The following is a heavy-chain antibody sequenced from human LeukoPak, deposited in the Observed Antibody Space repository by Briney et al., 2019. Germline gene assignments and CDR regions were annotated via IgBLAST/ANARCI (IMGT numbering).Heavy chain of an antibody. V-gene: IGHV4-31*03. CDR3: ATGGSSGYSDY. J-gene: IGHJ4*02. CDR2: IYYSGST. CDR1: GGSISSGDYY. D-gene: IGHD3-22*01. Sequence: SQTLSLTCTISGGSISSGDYYWSWIRQHPGKGLEWIGYIYYSGSTYYNPSLKSRVTISVDTSKNQFSLKLSSVTAADTAVYYCATGGSSGYSDYWGQGTLVTVSS.